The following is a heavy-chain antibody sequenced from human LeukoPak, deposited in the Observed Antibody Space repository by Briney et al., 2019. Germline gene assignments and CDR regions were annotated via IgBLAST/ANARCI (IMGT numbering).Heavy chain of an antibody. CDR3: ARVRGVIQGFDP. V-gene: IGHV4-59*01. Sequence: SETLSLTCTVSGGSISSYYWSWIRQPPGKGLEWIGYIYYSGSTNYNPSLKSRVTISVDTSKNQFSLKLSSVTAADTAVYYCARVRGVIQGFDPWGQGTLVTVSS. CDR2: IYYSGST. J-gene: IGHJ5*02. CDR1: GGSISSYY. D-gene: IGHD3-10*01.